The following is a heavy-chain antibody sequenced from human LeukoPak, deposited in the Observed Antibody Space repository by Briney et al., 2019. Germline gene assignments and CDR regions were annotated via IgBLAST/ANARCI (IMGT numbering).Heavy chain of an antibody. CDR1: GDSISSSTYY. Sequence: SETLSLTCTVSGDSISSSTYYCGWVRQPPGKGLEWIGNIYYSGSTYYNPSLKSRVTISVDTSKNQFSLKLSSVTAADTAVYYCARAQVVVVTGFDAFDIWGQGTMVTVSS. CDR3: ARAQVVVVTGFDAFDI. V-gene: IGHV4-39*01. J-gene: IGHJ3*02. CDR2: IYYSGST. D-gene: IGHD2-21*02.